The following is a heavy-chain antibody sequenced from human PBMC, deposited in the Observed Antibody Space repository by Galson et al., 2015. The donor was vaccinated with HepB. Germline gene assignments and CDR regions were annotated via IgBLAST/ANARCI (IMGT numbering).Heavy chain of an antibody. CDR3: VKGVCSSTSCFNSGWFDP. CDR2: ISSNGGST. CDR1: GFTFSSYA. V-gene: IGHV3-64D*06. D-gene: IGHD2-2*01. Sequence: SLRLSCAASGFTFSSYAMHWVRQAPGKGLEYVSAISSNGGSTYYADSVKGRFTISRDNSKNTLYLQMSSLRAEDTAVYYCVKGVCSSTSCFNSGWFDPWGQGTLVTVSS. J-gene: IGHJ5*02.